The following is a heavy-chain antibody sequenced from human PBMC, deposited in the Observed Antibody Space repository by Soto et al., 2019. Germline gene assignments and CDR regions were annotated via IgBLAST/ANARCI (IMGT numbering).Heavy chain of an antibody. J-gene: IGHJ5*02. D-gene: IGHD6-13*01. Sequence: ASVKVSCKASGYTFTGYYMHWVRQAPGQGLEWMGWISAYNGNTNYAQKLQGRVTMTRNTSISTAYMELSSLRSEDTAVYYCARGRSRIGYRPFFWFDPWGQGTLVTVSS. CDR2: ISAYNGNT. CDR1: GYTFTGYY. V-gene: IGHV1-8*02. CDR3: ARGRSRIGYRPFFWFDP.